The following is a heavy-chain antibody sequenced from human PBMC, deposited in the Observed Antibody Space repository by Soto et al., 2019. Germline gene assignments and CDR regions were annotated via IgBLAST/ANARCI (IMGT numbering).Heavy chain of an antibody. J-gene: IGHJ6*02. V-gene: IGHV3-33*01. CDR1: GFTFSSYG. Sequence: GGSLRLSCAASGFTFSSYGMHWVRQAPGKGLEWVAVIWYDGSNKYYADSVKGRFTISRDNSKNTLYLQMNSLRAEDTAVYYCARDSSPNYYYYGMDVWGQGTTVTVS. CDR2: IWYDGSNK. CDR3: ARDSSPNYYYYGMDV.